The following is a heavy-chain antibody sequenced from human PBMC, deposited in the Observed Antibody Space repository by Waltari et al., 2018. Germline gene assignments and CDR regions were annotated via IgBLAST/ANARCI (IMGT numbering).Heavy chain of an antibody. J-gene: IGHJ4*02. CDR3: ARVEASRKYHFDY. D-gene: IGHD3-3*01. CDR2: ISSSSSYI. Sequence: EGKRGEEGGGTVKPGGALRRACAASGFTFRSYSMNWVRQAPGKGLEWVSTISSSSSYIYYADSVKGRFTISRDNAKNSLYLQMNSLRAEDTAVYYCARVEASRKYHFDYWGQGTLVTVSS. V-gene: IGHV3-21*01. CDR1: GFTFRSYS.